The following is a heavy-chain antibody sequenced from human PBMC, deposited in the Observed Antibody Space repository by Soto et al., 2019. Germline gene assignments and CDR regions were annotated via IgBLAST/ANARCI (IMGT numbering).Heavy chain of an antibody. Sequence: EVQLLESGGGLVNPGGSLRLSCATSGFTFSSYSMDWVRQAPGKGLEWVSSINPTSRYVFYADSMRGRFTISRDYAENSLHLQMNGLRGEDTAVYYCARHETRLTGDGFDIWGRGTLVTVSS. CDR3: ARHETRLTGDGFDI. D-gene: IGHD3-9*01. CDR2: INPTSRYV. J-gene: IGHJ3*02. CDR1: GFTFSSYS. V-gene: IGHV3-21*01.